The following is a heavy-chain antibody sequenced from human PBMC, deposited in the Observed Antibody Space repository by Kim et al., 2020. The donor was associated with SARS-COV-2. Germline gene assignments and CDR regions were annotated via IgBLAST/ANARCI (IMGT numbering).Heavy chain of an antibody. D-gene: IGHD3-10*01. CDR1: GFTFSDSW. J-gene: IGHJ4*02. CDR2: INPDGTST. V-gene: IGHV3-74*01. CDR3: FRGGVDF. Sequence: GGSLRLSCAASGFTFSDSWMDWVRQTAGGGLLWVALINPDGTSTYYPDSVKCRFAISRDNSKNTLYLQMNSLRTEDTAVYYCFRGGVDFWGQGTLVTVSS.